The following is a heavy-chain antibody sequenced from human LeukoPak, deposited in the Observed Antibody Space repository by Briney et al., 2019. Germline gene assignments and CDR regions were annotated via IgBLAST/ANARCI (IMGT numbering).Heavy chain of an antibody. J-gene: IGHJ6*02. CDR2: MNPNSGNT. Sequence: ASVKVSCKASGYTFTSYDINWVRQATGQGLEWMRCMNPNSGNTGYAQKFQGRVTMTRNTSISTAYMELSSLRSEDTAVYYCARVAMVHYYYYYYGMDVWGQGTTVTVSS. CDR3: ARVAMVHYYYYYYGMDV. V-gene: IGHV1-8*01. D-gene: IGHD5-18*01. CDR1: GYTFTSYD.